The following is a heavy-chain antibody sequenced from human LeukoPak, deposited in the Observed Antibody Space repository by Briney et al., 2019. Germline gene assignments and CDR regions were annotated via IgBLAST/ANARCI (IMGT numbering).Heavy chain of an antibody. D-gene: IGHD3-9*01. CDR3: ARVDYDILTGYYKAWFDP. Sequence: SETLSLTCTVSGGSISSYYWSWIRQPPGKGLEWIGYVYTSGSTNYNPSLKSRVTISVDTSKNQFSLKLSSVTAADTAVYYCARVDYDILTGYYKAWFDPWGQGTLVTVSS. V-gene: IGHV4-4*09. CDR2: VYTSGST. CDR1: GGSISSYY. J-gene: IGHJ5*02.